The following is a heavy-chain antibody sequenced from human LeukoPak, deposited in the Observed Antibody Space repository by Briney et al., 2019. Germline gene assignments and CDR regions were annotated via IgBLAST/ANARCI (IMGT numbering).Heavy chain of an antibody. CDR3: ARNSGTNP. V-gene: IGHV3-7*01. CDR2: IKQDGSEK. J-gene: IGHJ5*02. Sequence: PGGSLRLSCGASGFTFSSYWRSWVRQAPGKGLEWVANIKQDGSEKYYVDSVKGRFTISRDNAKNSLYLQMNSLRAEDTAVYYCARNSGTNPWGQGTLVTVSS. D-gene: IGHD1-26*01. CDR1: GFTFSSYW.